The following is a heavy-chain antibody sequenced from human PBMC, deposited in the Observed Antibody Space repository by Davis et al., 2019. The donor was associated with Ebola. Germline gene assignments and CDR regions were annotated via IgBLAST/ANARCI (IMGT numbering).Heavy chain of an antibody. V-gene: IGHV1-69*06. D-gene: IGHD6-13*01. CDR3: ARDNPRVGSSSRGAFDY. CDR2: IIPIFGTA. CDR1: GGTSSSYA. Sequence: AASVKVSCKASGGTSSSYAISWVRQAPGQGLEWMGGIIPIFGTANYAQKFQGRVTITADKSTSTAYMELSSLRSEDTAVYYCARDNPRVGSSSRGAFDYWGQGTLVTVSS. J-gene: IGHJ4*02.